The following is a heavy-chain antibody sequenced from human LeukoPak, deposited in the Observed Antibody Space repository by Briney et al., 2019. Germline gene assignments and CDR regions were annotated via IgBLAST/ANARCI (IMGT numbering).Heavy chain of an antibody. CDR3: ASPGE. CDR2: IKQDGSDK. Sequence: GGFLRLSCAASGFTFTTYWMTWVRQAPGKGLEWVANIKQDGSDKYYVDSVKGRFTISRDNARKSVYLQMNSLRAEDTAVYYCASPGEWGQGTLVTVSS. D-gene: IGHD3-10*01. V-gene: IGHV3-7*01. CDR1: GFTFTTYW. J-gene: IGHJ4*02.